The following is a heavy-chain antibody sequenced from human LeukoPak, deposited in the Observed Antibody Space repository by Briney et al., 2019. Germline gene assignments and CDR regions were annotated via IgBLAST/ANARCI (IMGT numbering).Heavy chain of an antibody. D-gene: IGHD2-21*01. CDR3: AKGSTGSKGIPGRLDY. CDR1: GFTFSSYG. V-gene: IGHV3-30*18. CDR2: ISYDGSNK. Sequence: GGSLRLSCAASGFTFSSYGMHWVRQAPGKGLEWVAVISYDGSNKYYADSVKGRFTISRDNSKNTLYLQMDSLRAEDTAVYYCAKGSTGSKGIPGRLDYWGQGTLVTVSS. J-gene: IGHJ4*02.